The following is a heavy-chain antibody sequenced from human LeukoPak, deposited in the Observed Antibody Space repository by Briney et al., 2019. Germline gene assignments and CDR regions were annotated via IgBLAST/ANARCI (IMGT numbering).Heavy chain of an antibody. Sequence: SETLSLTCTVSGGSISSGSYYWSWIRQPAGKGLEWIGRIYTSGSTNYNPSLKSRDTISVDTSKNQFSLKLSSVTAADTAVYYCARGRSGSYFDYWGQGTLVTVSS. CDR1: GGSISSGSYY. D-gene: IGHD1-26*01. CDR2: IYTSGST. CDR3: ARGRSGSYFDY. J-gene: IGHJ4*02. V-gene: IGHV4-61*02.